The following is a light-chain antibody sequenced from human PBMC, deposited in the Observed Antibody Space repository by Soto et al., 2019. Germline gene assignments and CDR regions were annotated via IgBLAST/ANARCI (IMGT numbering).Light chain of an antibody. CDR2: VAS. J-gene: IGKJ1*01. Sequence: EIVLTQSPGTLSLSPGERATLSCRASQSVSYSFLAWYQQKPGQAPRLLIYVASSRATGIPDRFSGSGSGTDFTLTISRLEPEYFAVYYCQQYGSSPWTFSQRTKVEIK. CDR3: QQYGSSPWT. CDR1: QSVSYSF. V-gene: IGKV3-20*01.